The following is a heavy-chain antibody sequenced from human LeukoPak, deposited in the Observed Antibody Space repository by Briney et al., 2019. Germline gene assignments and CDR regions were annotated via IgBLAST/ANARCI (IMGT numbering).Heavy chain of an antibody. D-gene: IGHD6-19*01. J-gene: IGHJ4*02. CDR2: IRYDGSNK. V-gene: IGHV3-30*02. CDR1: EFTFITYA. CDR3: AKARAWGSGWYEGDY. Sequence: GGSLRLSCEPPEFTFITYAMHGFAKPPAKGLKGWPFIRYDGSNKYYADSVKGRFTISRDNSKNTLYLQMNSLRAEDTAVYYCAKARAWGSGWYEGDYWGQGTLVTVSS.